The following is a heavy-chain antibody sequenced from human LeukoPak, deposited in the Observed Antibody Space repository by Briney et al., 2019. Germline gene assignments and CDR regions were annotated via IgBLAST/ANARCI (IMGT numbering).Heavy chain of an antibody. J-gene: IGHJ6*03. Sequence: SLRLSCAASGFTFSSYGVHWVRQAPGKGLEWVAVIWYDGSNKYYADSVKGRFTISRDNSKNTLYLQMNSLRAEDTAVYYCARAYSSSWPDYYYMDVWGKGTTVTVSS. CDR1: GFTFSSYG. CDR3: ARAYSSSWPDYYYMDV. D-gene: IGHD6-6*01. V-gene: IGHV3-33*01. CDR2: IWYDGSNK.